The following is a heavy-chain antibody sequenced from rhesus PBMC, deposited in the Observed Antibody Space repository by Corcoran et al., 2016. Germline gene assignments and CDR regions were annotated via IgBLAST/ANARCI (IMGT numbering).Heavy chain of an antibody. D-gene: IGHD5-42*01. CDR3: ARDLTGDTVGTVDY. CDR2: IYGSGRNT. J-gene: IGHJ4*01. CDR1: GGSISSSY. V-gene: IGHV4-169*02. Sequence: QLQLQESGPGLVKPSETLSVTCAVSGGSISSSYWSWIRQAPGKGLEWIGYIYGSGRNTNYNPSLKSRVTLSVDTSKNQLALKLSSVTAADTAVYDCARDLTGDTVGTVDYWGQGVLVTVSS.